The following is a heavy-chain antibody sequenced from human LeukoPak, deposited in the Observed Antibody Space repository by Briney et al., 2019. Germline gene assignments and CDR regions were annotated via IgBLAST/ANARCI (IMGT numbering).Heavy chain of an antibody. J-gene: IGHJ3*02. CDR1: GFTFSSYA. Sequence: PGGSLRLSCAASGFTFSSYAMHWVRQAPGKGLEWVAVISYDGSNKYYADSVKGRFTISRDNSKNTLYLQMNSLRAEDTAVYYCARDPPMVYAYGKGYDAFDIWGQGTMVTVSS. V-gene: IGHV3-30-3*01. CDR2: ISYDGSNK. D-gene: IGHD2-8*01. CDR3: ARDPPMVYAYGKGYDAFDI.